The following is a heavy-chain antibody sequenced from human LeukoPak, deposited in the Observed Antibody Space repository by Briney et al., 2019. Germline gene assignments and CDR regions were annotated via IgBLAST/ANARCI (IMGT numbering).Heavy chain of an antibody. Sequence: SETLSLTCTVSGGSISSYYWSWIRQPPGKGLEWIGYIYYSGSTYYNPSLKSRVTISADTSKNQFSLKLSSVTAADTAVYYCARDEAVAGTGYFDYWGQGTLVTVSS. CDR3: ARDEAVAGTGYFDY. J-gene: IGHJ4*02. D-gene: IGHD6-19*01. CDR1: GGSISSYY. V-gene: IGHV4-59*12. CDR2: IYYSGST.